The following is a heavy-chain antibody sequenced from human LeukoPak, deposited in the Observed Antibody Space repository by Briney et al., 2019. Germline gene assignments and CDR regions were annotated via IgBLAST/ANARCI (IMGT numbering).Heavy chain of an antibody. J-gene: IGHJ4*02. CDR2: IYSGSNT. V-gene: IGHV3-66*01. D-gene: IGHD1-26*01. Sequence: GGSLRLSCAASGFTASSNYMTWVRQAPGKGLEWVSIIYSGSNTYYADSVKGRFTISRDNSKNTLYLQMNSLRAEDTAVYYCARSGSYFRGFDYWGQGTLVTVSS. CDR3: ARSGSYFRGFDY. CDR1: GFTASSNY.